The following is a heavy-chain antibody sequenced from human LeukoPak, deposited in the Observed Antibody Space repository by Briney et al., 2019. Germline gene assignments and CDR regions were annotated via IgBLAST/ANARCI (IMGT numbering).Heavy chain of an antibody. CDR2: ISPGGGPT. CDR3: AKDVAWLRFDD. D-gene: IGHD3-3*01. CDR1: GFPFSSHG. Sequence: GGSLRLSCAVSGFPFSSHGMNWVRQAPGKGLEWVSGISPGGGPTYYADSVKGRFTISRDDPKNTLDLQMENLRVEDTAVYYCAKDVAWLRFDDWGQGILVTVSS. V-gene: IGHV3-23*01. J-gene: IGHJ4*02.